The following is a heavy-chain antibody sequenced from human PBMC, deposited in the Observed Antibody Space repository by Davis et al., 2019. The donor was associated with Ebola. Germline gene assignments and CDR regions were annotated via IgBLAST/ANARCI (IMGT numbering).Heavy chain of an antibody. J-gene: IGHJ6*02. CDR1: GYTLTELS. CDR2: FDPEDGET. D-gene: IGHD2-21*01. Sequence: AASVKVSCKVSGYTLTELSMHWVRQAPGKGLEWMGGFDPEDGETIYAQKFQGRVTMTEDTSTDTAYMELSSLRSEDTAVYYCATWGGDRVLSYYYGMDVWGQGTTVTVSS. CDR3: ATWGGDRVLSYYYGMDV. V-gene: IGHV1-24*01.